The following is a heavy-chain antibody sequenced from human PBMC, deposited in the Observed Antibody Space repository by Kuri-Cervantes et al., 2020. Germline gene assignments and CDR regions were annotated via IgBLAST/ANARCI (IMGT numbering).Heavy chain of an antibody. CDR1: GFTVSANY. V-gene: IGHV3-53*01. J-gene: IGHJ6*02. CDR3: VRDGGSATAAAAGNYYHGMDV. Sequence: GESLKISCAASGFTVSANYMNWVRQAPGKGLEWVSVIQTGGSTYYADSVKGRFTISRDISKSTLYLQMNSLRAEDTAVYFCVRDGGSATAAAAGNYYHGMDVWGQGTTVTVSS. D-gene: IGHD6-13*01. CDR2: IQTGGST.